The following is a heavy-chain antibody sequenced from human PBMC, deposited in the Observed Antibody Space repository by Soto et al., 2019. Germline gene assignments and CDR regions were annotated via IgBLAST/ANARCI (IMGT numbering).Heavy chain of an antibody. CDR2: ISNDGAKK. CDR1: GFTFRSYG. V-gene: IGHV3-30*18. J-gene: IGHJ6*02. CDR3: GKDTLDCSGGDCPLYYYYGMDV. D-gene: IGHD2-21*02. Sequence: QVQLVESGAGVVQPGRSLRLSCAASGFTFRSYGMHWVRQAPGKGLEWLAVISNDGAKKYLADSVKGRLTISRDNSRNTLYLQMNSLSAGDTAVYYCGKDTLDCSGGDCPLYYYYGMDVWGQGTTVTVSS.